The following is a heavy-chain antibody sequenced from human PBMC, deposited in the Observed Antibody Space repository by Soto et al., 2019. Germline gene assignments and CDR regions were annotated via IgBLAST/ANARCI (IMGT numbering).Heavy chain of an antibody. CDR1: GDSIGGVGY. CDR3: ARSGVTGIVIPSHWFDP. J-gene: IGHJ5*02. CDR2: ISSSGST. Sequence: SETLSLTCTVSGDSIGGVGYWSWIRQFPGRGLGWIGCISSSGSTYYNPALNNRISLSLDTSQNQFSLKLLSVTAADTAIYYCARSGVTGIVIPSHWFDPWGQGALVTVSS. D-gene: IGHD2-21*02. V-gene: IGHV4-31*03.